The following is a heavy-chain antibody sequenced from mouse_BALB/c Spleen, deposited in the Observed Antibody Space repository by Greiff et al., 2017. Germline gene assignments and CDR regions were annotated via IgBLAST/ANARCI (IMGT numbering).Heavy chain of an antibody. Sequence: VQLQQSGPGLVAPSQSLSITCTVSGFSLTSYGVHWVRQPPGKGLEWLGVIWAGGSTNYNSALMSRLSISKDNSKSQVFLKMNSLQTDDTAMYYCARDPSIYYDYAFDYWGQGTTLTVSS. J-gene: IGHJ2*01. V-gene: IGHV2-9*02. CDR1: GFSLTSYG. D-gene: IGHD2-4*01. CDR2: IWAGGST. CDR3: ARDPSIYYDYAFDY.